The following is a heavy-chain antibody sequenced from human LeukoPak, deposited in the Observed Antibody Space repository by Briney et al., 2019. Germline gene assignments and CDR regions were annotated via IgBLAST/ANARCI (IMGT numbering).Heavy chain of an antibody. D-gene: IGHD5-18*01. CDR1: GFTFSSYW. CDR3: ASSPGAMADSDY. Sequence: PGGSLRLSCAASGFTFSSYWMHWVRQAPGKGLVWVSRINSDGSSTSYADSAKGRFTISRDNAKNTLYLQMNSLRAEDTAVYYCASSPGAMADSDYWGQGTLVTVSS. CDR2: INSDGSST. V-gene: IGHV3-74*01. J-gene: IGHJ4*02.